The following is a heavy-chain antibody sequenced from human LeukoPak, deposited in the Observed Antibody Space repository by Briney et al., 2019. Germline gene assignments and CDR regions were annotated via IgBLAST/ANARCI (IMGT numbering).Heavy chain of an antibody. CDR1: GGTFSSYG. V-gene: IGHV1-69*13. J-gene: IGHJ4*02. CDR2: IIPSFGTA. D-gene: IGHD3-10*01. CDR3: ARLSRGGYYYGSGFDY. Sequence: GASVTVSCKASGGTFSSYGIRWVRQAPGQGLEWMGGIIPSFGTANYAQKFQGRVTITADESTSTAYMELSSLRSEDTAMYYCARLSRGGYYYGSGFDYWGQGTLVTVSS.